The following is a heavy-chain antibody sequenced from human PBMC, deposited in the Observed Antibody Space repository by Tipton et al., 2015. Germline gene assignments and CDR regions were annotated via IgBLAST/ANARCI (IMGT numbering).Heavy chain of an antibody. CDR3: ARHKGSGTYPLDY. D-gene: IGHD3-10*01. CDR2: IFYSGDT. CDR1: GGSISNYY. J-gene: IGHJ4*02. V-gene: IGHV4-59*13. Sequence: TLSLTCTVSGGSISNYYWGWIRQPPGKGLEYIGYIFYSGDTNYNPSLKSRVSMSVDTSKNQISLTLTSVTAADTAVYYCARHKGSGTYPLDYWGQGTLVTVSS.